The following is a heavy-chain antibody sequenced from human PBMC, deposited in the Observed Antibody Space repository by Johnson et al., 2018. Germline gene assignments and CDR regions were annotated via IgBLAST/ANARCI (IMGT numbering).Heavy chain of an antibody. CDR3: AKGHRFGGYYPESFQH. J-gene: IGHJ1*01. CDR1: GFTFSSYA. V-gene: IGHV3-30*04. CDR2: ISYDGRNK. Sequence: QVQLVESGGGLVQPGGSLRLSCAASGFTFSSYAMHWVRQAPGQGLEWVAVISYDGRNKYYADSVKGRFTSSRDNSKNTRYLQMNSRRAEDKAVYYCAKGHRFGGYYPESFQHWGQGTLVTVSS. D-gene: IGHD1-26*01.